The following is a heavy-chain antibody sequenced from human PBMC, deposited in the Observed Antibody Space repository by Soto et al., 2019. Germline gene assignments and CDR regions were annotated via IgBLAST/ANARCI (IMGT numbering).Heavy chain of an antibody. J-gene: IGHJ4*02. D-gene: IGHD4-17*01. Sequence: QVQLVESGGGVVQPGRSLRLSCAASGFTFSSYGMHWVRQAPGKGLEWVAVIWSDGSNEYYADSVRGRFTISRDNSKNTLYLQMNSLRAEDTAVYYCARDPLMTTVTTPDYWGQGTLVTVSS. CDR2: IWSDGSNE. V-gene: IGHV3-33*01. CDR1: GFTFSSYG. CDR3: ARDPLMTTVTTPDY.